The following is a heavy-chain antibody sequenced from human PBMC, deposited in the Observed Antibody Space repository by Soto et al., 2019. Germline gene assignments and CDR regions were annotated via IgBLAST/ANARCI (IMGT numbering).Heavy chain of an antibody. CDR2: INVDNGNT. CDR1: GYTFTTYA. J-gene: IGHJ6*02. Sequence: QIQLVQSGADVRKPGASVKVSCTASGYTFTTYAMHWVRQAPGQRPEWMGWINVDNGNTKYSQNLQGRVTITRDTSASTAYMELSGLTYGDTGVYFCARDGRYRYGSYSHYGMDVWGLGTTVIVSS. D-gene: IGHD3-16*02. V-gene: IGHV1-3*01. CDR3: ARDGRYRYGSYSHYGMDV.